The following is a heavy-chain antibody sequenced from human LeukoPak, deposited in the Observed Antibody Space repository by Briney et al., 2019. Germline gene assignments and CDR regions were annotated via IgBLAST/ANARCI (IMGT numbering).Heavy chain of an antibody. CDR3: ARAGYSSSSPNWFDP. D-gene: IGHD6-6*01. CDR2: IYPGDSDT. CDR1: GYSFTSYW. V-gene: IGHV5-51*01. Sequence: GESLKVSCKGSGYSFTSYWIGWVRQMPGKGLEWMGIIYPGDSDTRYSPSFQGQVTISADKSISTAYLQWSSLKASDTAMYYCARAGYSSSSPNWFDPWGQGTLVTVSS. J-gene: IGHJ5*02.